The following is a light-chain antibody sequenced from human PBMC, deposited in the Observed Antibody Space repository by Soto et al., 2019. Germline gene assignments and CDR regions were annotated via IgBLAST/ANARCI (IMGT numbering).Light chain of an antibody. CDR3: QSFERRLSGSV. V-gene: IGLV1-40*01. CDR2: GNS. Sequence: QSVLTQPPSVSGAPGQRVTISCAGSRANIGAGYDVQWYQHLPGTAPKLLIYGNSYRPSGVPDRFSGSKSGTSAALAITGLQAEDEADYYCQSFERRLSGSVFGSGSKVTVL. J-gene: IGLJ6*01. CDR1: RANIGAGYD.